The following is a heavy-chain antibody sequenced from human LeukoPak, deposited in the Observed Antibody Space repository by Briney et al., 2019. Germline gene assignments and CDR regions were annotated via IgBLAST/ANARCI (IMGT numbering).Heavy chain of an antibody. CDR2: ISSSSSTI. D-gene: IGHD5-18*01. CDR3: ARVGKGYSYGANWFDP. Sequence: GGSLRLSCAASGFTFSSYAMSWVRQAPGKGLEWVSYISSSSSTIYYADSVKGRFTISRDNAKNSLYLQMNSLRDEDTAVYYCARVGKGYSYGANWFDPWGQGTLVTVSS. V-gene: IGHV3-48*02. J-gene: IGHJ5*02. CDR1: GFTFSSYA.